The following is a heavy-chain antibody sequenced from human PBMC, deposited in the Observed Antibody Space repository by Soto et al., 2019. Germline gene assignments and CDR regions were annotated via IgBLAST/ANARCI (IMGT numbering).Heavy chain of an antibody. CDR3: ARGGIAARKGRWFDP. CDR1: GGSLSDYY. J-gene: IGHJ5*02. Sequence: SETPSLTCTASGGSLSDYYWTWIRQPPGKGLEWIGYIHYSGSTNYNPSLKSRVTISVDTSKNQFSLKLRSVTAADTAMYNFARGGIAARKGRWFDPWGQGAPVTVSS. CDR2: IHYSGST. V-gene: IGHV4-59*01. D-gene: IGHD6-6*01.